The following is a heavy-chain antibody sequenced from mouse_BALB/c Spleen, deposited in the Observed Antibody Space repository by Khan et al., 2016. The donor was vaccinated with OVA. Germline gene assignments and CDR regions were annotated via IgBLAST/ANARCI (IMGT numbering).Heavy chain of an antibody. V-gene: IGHV3-2*02. D-gene: IGHD2-3*01. CDR3: ARDGSRYNYAMDY. J-gene: IGHJ4*01. Sequence: EVKLLESGPGLVKPSQSLSLTCTVTGYSITSDYAWNWIRQFPGNKLEWMGYINYSGSTNYNPALKSRISITRDTSKNQFFLQLNSVTTADTATYDCARDGSRYNYAMDYGGQGTSGTVSS. CDR1: GYSITSDYA. CDR2: INYSGST.